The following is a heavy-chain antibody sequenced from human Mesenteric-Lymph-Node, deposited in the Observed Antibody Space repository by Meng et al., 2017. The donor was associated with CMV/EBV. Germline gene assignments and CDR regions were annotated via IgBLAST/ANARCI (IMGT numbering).Heavy chain of an antibody. D-gene: IGHD3-3*01. CDR1: GFTFSSYA. CDR3: ARGLRFLEWLIPDSFDY. V-gene: IGHV3-30*04. J-gene: IGHJ4*02. Sequence: GGSLRLSCAASGFTFSSYAMHWVRQAPGKGLEWVAVISYDGSNKYYADSVKGRFTISRDNSKNTLYLQMNSLRAEDTAVYYCARGLRFLEWLIPDSFDYWGQGTLVTVSS. CDR2: ISYDGSNK.